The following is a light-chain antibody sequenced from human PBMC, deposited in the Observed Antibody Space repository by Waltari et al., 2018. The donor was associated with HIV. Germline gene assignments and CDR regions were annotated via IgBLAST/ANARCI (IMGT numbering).Light chain of an antibody. Sequence: DIQMTQSPSTLSTSVGDRVTIACRASQTIGNSLAWYQQKVGKAPKLLVYEASILESGVPSRFSGSGSGTDFALTISSLQPDDFATYYCQRYNGTFGQGTKLEIK. J-gene: IGKJ2*02. V-gene: IGKV1-5*03. CDR3: QRYNGT. CDR1: QTIGNS. CDR2: EAS.